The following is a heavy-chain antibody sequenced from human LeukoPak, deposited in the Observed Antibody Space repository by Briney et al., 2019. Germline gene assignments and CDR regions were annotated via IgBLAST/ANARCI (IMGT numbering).Heavy chain of an antibody. CDR2: IIPIFGTA. CDR3: ARPHYYDSSGYYYYFDY. CDR1: GGTFSSYA. D-gene: IGHD3-22*01. J-gene: IGHJ4*02. Sequence: SVTVSCKASGGTFSSYAISWVRQAPGQGLEWMGGIIPIFGTANYAQKFQGRVTITADEATSTAYMELSNLRSEDTAVYYCARPHYYDSSGYYYYFDYWGQGTLVTVSS. V-gene: IGHV1-69*13.